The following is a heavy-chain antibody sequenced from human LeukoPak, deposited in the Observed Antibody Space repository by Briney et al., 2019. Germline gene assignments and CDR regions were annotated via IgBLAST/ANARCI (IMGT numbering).Heavy chain of an antibody. Sequence: GGSLRLSCAASGFTFSSYGMHWVRQAPGKGLEWVAFIRYDGSNKYYADSVKGRFTISRDNSKNTLYLQMNSLRAEDTAVYYCARDISGAVAGYFDYWGQGTLVTVSS. V-gene: IGHV3-30*02. J-gene: IGHJ4*02. CDR3: ARDISGAVAGYFDY. D-gene: IGHD6-19*01. CDR2: IRYDGSNK. CDR1: GFTFSSYG.